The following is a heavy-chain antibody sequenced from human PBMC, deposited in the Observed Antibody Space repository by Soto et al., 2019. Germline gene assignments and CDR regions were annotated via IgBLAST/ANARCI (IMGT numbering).Heavy chain of an antibody. J-gene: IGHJ2*01. Sequence: SETLSLTCTVSGGSVSSGSYYWSWIRQPPGKGLEWIGYIYYSGSTNYNPSLKSRVTISVDTSKNQFSLKLNSVTAADTAVYSCARVGYGGNPGWYFDLWGRGTLVTVSS. V-gene: IGHV4-61*01. CDR3: ARVGYGGNPGWYFDL. D-gene: IGHD2-15*01. CDR1: GGSVSSGSYY. CDR2: IYYSGST.